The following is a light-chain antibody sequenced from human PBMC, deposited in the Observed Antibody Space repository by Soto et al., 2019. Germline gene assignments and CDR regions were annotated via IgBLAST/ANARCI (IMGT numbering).Light chain of an antibody. J-gene: IGKJ1*01. Sequence: EIVLTQSPGTLSLSPGERATLSCRASQSVSRTYLAWYQQKPGQAPRLLVYGASSRATGIPGRFSGSGSGTDFTLTISRLEPEDFAVYYCQQFGSSPRTFGQGTKVEIK. V-gene: IGKV3-20*01. CDR2: GAS. CDR3: QQFGSSPRT. CDR1: QSVSRTY.